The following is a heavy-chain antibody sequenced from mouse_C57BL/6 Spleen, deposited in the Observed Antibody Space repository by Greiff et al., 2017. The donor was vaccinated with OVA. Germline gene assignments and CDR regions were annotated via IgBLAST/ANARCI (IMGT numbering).Heavy chain of an antibody. CDR1: GYTFTSYW. J-gene: IGHJ2*01. V-gene: IGHV1-64*01. Sequence: QVHVKQPGAELVKPGASVKLSCKASGYTFTSYWMHWVKQRPGQGLEWIGMIHPNSGSTNYNEKFKSKATLTVDKSSSTAYMQLSSLTSEDSAVYYCARERDYGSSSFDYWGQGTTLTVSS. D-gene: IGHD1-1*01. CDR3: ARERDYGSSSFDY. CDR2: IHPNSGST.